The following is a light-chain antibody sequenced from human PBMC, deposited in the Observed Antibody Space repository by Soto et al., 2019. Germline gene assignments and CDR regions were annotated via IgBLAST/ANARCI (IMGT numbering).Light chain of an antibody. J-gene: IGKJ4*01. V-gene: IGKV3-20*01. CDR1: QSVSSNS. CDR3: QQYGSTPLT. Sequence: EIVLTQSPGTLSLSPGERATLSCRASQSVSSNSLAWYQQKPGQAPRFPIYRTSSRATGIPDRFSGSGSGTDFTLTISRLEPEDFAVYYCQQYGSTPLTFGGGTKVDIK. CDR2: RTS.